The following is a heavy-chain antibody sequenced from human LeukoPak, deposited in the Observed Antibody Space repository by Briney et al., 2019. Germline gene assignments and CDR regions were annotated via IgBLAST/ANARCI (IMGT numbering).Heavy chain of an antibody. CDR1: GFTFSNYW. J-gene: IGHJ6*02. CDR3: PRSPLYGMDV. V-gene: IGHV3-7*01. CDR2: IKQDGSEK. Sequence: GGSLRLSCVGSGFTFSNYWMTWVRQAPGKGLEWVANIKQDGSEKYYGDSVKGRFTISRDNAKNSLYLQVNSLRVEDTAVYYCPRSPLYGMDVWGQGTTVTVAS.